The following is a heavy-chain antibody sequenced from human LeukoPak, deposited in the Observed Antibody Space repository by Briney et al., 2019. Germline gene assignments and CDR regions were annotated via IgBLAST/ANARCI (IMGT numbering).Heavy chain of an antibody. J-gene: IGHJ6*03. D-gene: IGHD3-22*01. CDR2: ISYDGSNK. V-gene: IGHV3-30*01. Sequence: GGSLRLSCAASGFTFSSYAMHWVRQAPGKGLEWVAVISYDGSNKYYADSVKGRFTISRDNSKNTLYLQMNSLRAEDTAVYYCARDPLITMIVVGLMDVWGKGTTVAVSS. CDR1: GFTFSSYA. CDR3: ARDPLITMIVVGLMDV.